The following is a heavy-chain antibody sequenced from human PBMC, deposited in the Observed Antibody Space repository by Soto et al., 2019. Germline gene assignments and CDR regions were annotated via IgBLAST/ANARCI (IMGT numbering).Heavy chain of an antibody. D-gene: IGHD6-13*01. Sequence: PSETLSLTCAVYGGSFSGYYWSWIRQPPGKGLEWIGEINHSGSTNYNPSLKSRVTISVDTSENQFSLKLSSVTAADTAVYYCARASRYGSSSWSNYYYMDVWGKGTTVT. CDR3: ARASRYGSSSWSNYYYMDV. CDR2: INHSGST. CDR1: GGSFSGYY. V-gene: IGHV4-34*01. J-gene: IGHJ6*03.